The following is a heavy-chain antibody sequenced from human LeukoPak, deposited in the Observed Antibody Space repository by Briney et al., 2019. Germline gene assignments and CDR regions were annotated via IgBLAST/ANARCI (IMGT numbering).Heavy chain of an antibody. Sequence: GALRLSCAASVFTFSNYGMHWGRRAPGKGLDWVSFIRYDGINKYYQDSVKGRFTISRDNSENTLYLQMNSLRAEDTAVYYCVADFDYWGQGTLVTVSS. CDR1: VFTFSNYG. CDR3: VADFDY. J-gene: IGHJ4*02. CDR2: IRYDGINK. V-gene: IGHV3-30*02.